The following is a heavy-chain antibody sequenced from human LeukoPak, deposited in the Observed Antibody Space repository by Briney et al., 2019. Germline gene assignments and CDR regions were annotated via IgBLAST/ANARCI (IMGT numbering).Heavy chain of an antibody. CDR1: GYTFTGYY. D-gene: IGHD2-2*01. Sequence: ASVKVSCKASGYTFTGYYMHWARQAPGQGLEWMGWINPNSGGTNYAQKFQGRVTMTRDTSISTAYMELSRLRSDDTAVYYCARDRWEYQLLYYMDVWGKGTTVTVSS. CDR3: ARDRWEYQLLYYMDV. V-gene: IGHV1-2*02. J-gene: IGHJ6*03. CDR2: INPNSGGT.